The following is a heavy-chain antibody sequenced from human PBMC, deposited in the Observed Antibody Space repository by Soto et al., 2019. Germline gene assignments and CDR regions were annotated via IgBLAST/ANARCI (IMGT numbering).Heavy chain of an antibody. V-gene: IGHV3-23*01. J-gene: IGHJ6*02. CDR2: ISGSGGST. CDR1: GFTFSSYA. D-gene: IGHD3-9*01. Sequence: GGSLRLSCAASGFTFSSYAMSWVRQAPGKGLEWVSAISGSGGSTYYADSVKGRFTISRDNSKNTLYLQMNSLRAEDTAVYYCAKDRLGETYYDILTGYYTQDYYYYGMDVWGQGTTVTVSS. CDR3: AKDRLGETYYDILTGYYTQDYYYYGMDV.